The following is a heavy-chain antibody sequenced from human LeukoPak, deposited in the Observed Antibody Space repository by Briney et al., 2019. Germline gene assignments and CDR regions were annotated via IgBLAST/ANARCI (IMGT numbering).Heavy chain of an antibody. D-gene: IGHD3-3*01. CDR3: ARAHDFWSGYFQN. V-gene: IGHV3-74*01. CDR1: GFTFSTHW. CDR2: INSDGSST. Sequence: GGSLRLSCAASGFTFSTHWMHWVRQVPGKGLVWVSRINSDGSSTSYADSVKGRFTISRDNAKNTLYLRMNSLRAEDTAVYYCARAHDFWSGYFQNWGQGTLVTVSS. J-gene: IGHJ4*02.